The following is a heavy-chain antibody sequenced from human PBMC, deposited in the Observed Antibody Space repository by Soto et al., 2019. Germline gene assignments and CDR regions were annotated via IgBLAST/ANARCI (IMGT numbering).Heavy chain of an antibody. CDR1: GGSISSGGYY. CDR3: ARDQVGATLHNWFDP. V-gene: IGHV4-31*03. J-gene: IGHJ5*02. Sequence: SETLSLTCTVSGGSISSGGYYWSWIRQHPGKGLEWIGYIYYSGSTYYNPSLKSRVTISVDTSKNQFSLKLSSVTAADTAVYYCARDQVGATLHNWFDPWGQGTLVTVSS. CDR2: IYYSGST. D-gene: IGHD1-26*01.